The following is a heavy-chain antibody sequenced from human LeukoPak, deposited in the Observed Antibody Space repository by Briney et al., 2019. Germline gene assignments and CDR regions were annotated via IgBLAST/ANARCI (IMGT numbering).Heavy chain of an antibody. J-gene: IGHJ3*02. CDR1: GFTFSNYW. CDR3: ARVFRPSLTVFIIRGAFDI. D-gene: IGHD3-3*01. CDR2: IKQDGSEK. Sequence: GGSLRLSCAASGFTFSNYWMTWVRQAPGKGLEWVANIKQDGSEKYYVDSVKGRFTISRDNAKNSLYLQMNSLRAEDTAVYYCARVFRPSLTVFIIRGAFDIWGQGTMVTVSS. V-gene: IGHV3-7*01.